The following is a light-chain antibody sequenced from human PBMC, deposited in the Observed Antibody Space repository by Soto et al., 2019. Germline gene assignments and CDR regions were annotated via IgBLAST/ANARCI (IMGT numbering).Light chain of an antibody. V-gene: IGLV2-14*03. CDR3: SSFTRINTAL. J-gene: IGLJ3*02. Sequence: QSALTQPASVSGSPGQSITISCTGTSSDVGAYNFVSWYQHHPGKAPKLMIYDVSDRPSGVSNRFSGSKSGNTASLTISGLEAEDEADYYCSSFTRINTALFGGGTKLTVL. CDR2: DVS. CDR1: SSDVGAYNF.